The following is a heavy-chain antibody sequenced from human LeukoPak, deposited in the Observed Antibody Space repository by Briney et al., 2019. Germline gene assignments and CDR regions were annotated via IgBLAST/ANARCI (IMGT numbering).Heavy chain of an antibody. CDR1: GFTFRNYA. V-gene: IGHV3-23*01. CDR3: AKDSGSYRKYYFDY. D-gene: IGHD1-26*01. J-gene: IGHJ4*02. Sequence: GGSLRLSCASSGFTFRNYAMSWVRQAPGKGLEWVSTISVGGDRTFYADSVKGRFTISRDTSKNTLFLQMNSLRGEDTAVYYCAKDSGSYRKYYFDYWGQGTLVTVSS. CDR2: ISVGGDRT.